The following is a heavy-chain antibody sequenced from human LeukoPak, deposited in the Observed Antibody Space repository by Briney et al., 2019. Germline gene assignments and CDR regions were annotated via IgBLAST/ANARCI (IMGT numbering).Heavy chain of an antibody. Sequence: SETLSLTCTVAGGSISSSSYYWGWIRQPPGKGLEWIGSIYYSGSTNYNPSLKSRVTISVDTSENQFSLKLSSVTAADTAVYYCARDNSAWGSSSDYWGQGTLVTVSS. V-gene: IGHV4-39*07. J-gene: IGHJ4*02. D-gene: IGHD4-23*01. CDR2: IYYSGST. CDR3: ARDNSAWGSSSDY. CDR1: GGSISSSSYY.